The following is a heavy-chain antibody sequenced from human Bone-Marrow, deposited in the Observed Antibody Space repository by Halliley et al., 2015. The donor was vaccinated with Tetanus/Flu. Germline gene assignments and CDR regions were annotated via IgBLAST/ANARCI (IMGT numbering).Heavy chain of an antibody. Sequence: SLRLSCAASGFTFSSYGMHWVRQAPGKGLEWVAVISYDGSNKYCADSVKGRFTISRDNSKNTLYLQMNSPRAEDTAVYYCARDYYDSSGYYSCADYWGQGTLVTVSS. V-gene: IGHV3-30*03. J-gene: IGHJ4*02. CDR2: ISYDGSNK. D-gene: IGHD3-22*01. CDR1: GFTFSSYG. CDR3: ARDYYDSSGYYSCADY.